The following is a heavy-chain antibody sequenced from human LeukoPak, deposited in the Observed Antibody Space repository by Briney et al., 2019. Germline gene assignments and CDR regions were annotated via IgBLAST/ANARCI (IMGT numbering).Heavy chain of an antibody. D-gene: IGHD3/OR15-3a*01. CDR1: GIGFAGSA. CDR3: VRHVEFWAPDR. Sequence: TGGSLRLSCAASGIGFAGSAVHWVRQTPGKRLEWVGCVRGQEKNFATIYGASVRGRFTISRDDSRNTAFLQMNGPRIDDTAVYFCVRHVEFWAPDRWGRGTLVTVSS. J-gene: IGHJ5*02. CDR2: VRGQEKNFAT. V-gene: IGHV3-73*01.